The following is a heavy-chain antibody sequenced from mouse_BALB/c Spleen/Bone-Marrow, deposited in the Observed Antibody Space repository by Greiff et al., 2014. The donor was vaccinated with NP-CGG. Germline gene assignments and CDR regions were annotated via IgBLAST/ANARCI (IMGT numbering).Heavy chain of an antibody. CDR1: GYTFTSCW. J-gene: IGHJ2*01. CDR2: IYPGDGDT. V-gene: IGHV1-87*01. CDR3: SREGGY. Sequence: VQLQQSGAELARPGASVKLSCKASGYTFTSCWMQWVKQRPGQGLEWIGAIYPGDGDTRYTQKFKGKATLTADTSSSTAYMQLSSLASEDSAVYYCSREGGYWGQGTTLTVSS.